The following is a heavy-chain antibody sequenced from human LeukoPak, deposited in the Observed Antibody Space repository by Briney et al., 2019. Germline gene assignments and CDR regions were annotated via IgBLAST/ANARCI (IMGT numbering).Heavy chain of an antibody. CDR3: ARGPTTVTTSH. V-gene: IGHV3-53*01. Sequence: PGGSLRLSCAASGFNISRYYMSWVRQAPGKGLEWVSVLYSGGSIYYADSVKGRFTISRDNSKNTLYLQMNSLRVEDTAVYYCARGPTTVTTSHWGQGTLVTVSS. D-gene: IGHD4-17*01. CDR1: GFNISRYY. J-gene: IGHJ4*02. CDR2: LYSGGSI.